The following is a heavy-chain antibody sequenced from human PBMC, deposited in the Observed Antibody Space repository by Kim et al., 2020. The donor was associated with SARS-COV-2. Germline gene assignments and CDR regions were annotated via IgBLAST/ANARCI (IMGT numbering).Heavy chain of an antibody. J-gene: IGHJ6*04. V-gene: IGHV3-30*09. D-gene: IGHD6-13*01. Sequence: GGALRLSCAASGFPLRRYAMHGVRQAPGKGLEWVAVISSDGSIRYYADSVKGRFDISRDNSKNKLYLQMNSLRTEDTAVYYCARDLGASVAAAGNGGMDVWGEGPTVIVSS. CDR2: ISSDGSIR. CDR3: ARDLGASVAAAGNGGMDV. CDR1: GFPLRRYA.